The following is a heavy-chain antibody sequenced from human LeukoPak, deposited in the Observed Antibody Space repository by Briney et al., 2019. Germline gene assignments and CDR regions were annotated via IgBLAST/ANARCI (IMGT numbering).Heavy chain of an antibody. CDR1: GGSISSSSYY. Sequence: PSETLSLTCTVSGGSISSSSYYWGWIRQPPGKGLEWIGSIYYSGSTYYNPSLKSRVTLSVDTSKNQFSLKLSSVTAADTAVYYCARVPTIWFGESFFDYWGQGTLVTVSS. D-gene: IGHD3-10*01. CDR3: ARVPTIWFGESFFDY. CDR2: IYYSGST. J-gene: IGHJ4*02. V-gene: IGHV4-39*07.